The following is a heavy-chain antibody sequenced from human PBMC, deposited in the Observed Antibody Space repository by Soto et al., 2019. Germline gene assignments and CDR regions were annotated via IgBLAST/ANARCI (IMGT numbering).Heavy chain of an antibody. CDR3: ARGQEGVVATH. CDR2: IKDGGRT. V-gene: IGHV4-34*01. D-gene: IGHD5-12*01. CDR1: GGSLSGYY. Sequence: QVQLQQWGAGLLKPSETLSLNCAVNGGSLSGYYWSWIRQPPGKGREWIGEIKDGGRTNYSPSLKSRATISSDPSNNQFSLRLYSVTAADTGVYYCARGQEGVVATHWDQGTLVTVSS. J-gene: IGHJ4*02.